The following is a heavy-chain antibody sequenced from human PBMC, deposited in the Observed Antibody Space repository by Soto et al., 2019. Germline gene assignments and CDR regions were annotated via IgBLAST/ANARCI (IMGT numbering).Heavy chain of an antibody. CDR3: TTEKGY. J-gene: IGHJ4*02. V-gene: IGHV3-15*07. CDR1: GFSFTNAW. Sequence: EVQLVESGGGLVKPGESLRLSCAASGFSFTNAWMNWVRQAPGKGLEWVGRIRSKTDGGTPDYAAPVKGRFTISRDDSKNTLYVQMNSLKTEDTAIYYCTTEKGYWGQGTLVTVSS. CDR2: IRSKTDGGTP.